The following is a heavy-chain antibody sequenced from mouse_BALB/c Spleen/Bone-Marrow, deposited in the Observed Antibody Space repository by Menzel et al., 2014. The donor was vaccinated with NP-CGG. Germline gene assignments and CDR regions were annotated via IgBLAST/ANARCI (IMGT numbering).Heavy chain of an antibody. V-gene: IGHV1-54*03. CDR1: GYAFTNYL. CDR3: ARRLTGTLYFDY. CDR2: INPGSGAT. J-gene: IGHJ2*01. Sequence: VQRVESGAELVRPGTSVKVSCKASGYAFTNYLIEWVKQRPGLGLEWIGVINPGSGATNYNENFKGKATLTADKSSSTPYMQLSSLTPDDSAVYFCARRLTGTLYFDYWGQGTTLTVSS. D-gene: IGHD4-1*01.